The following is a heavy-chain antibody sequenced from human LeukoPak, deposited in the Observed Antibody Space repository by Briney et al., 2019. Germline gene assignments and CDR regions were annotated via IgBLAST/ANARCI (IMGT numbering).Heavy chain of an antibody. CDR2: IIPIFGTA. CDR3: ARLHGQYGSGSYHLDY. Sequence: SVKVSCKASGGTFSSYAISWVRQAPGQGIEWMGGIIPIFGTANYAQKFQGRVTITADESTSTAYMELSSLRSEDTAVYYCARLHGQYGSGSYHLDYWGQGTLVTVSS. CDR1: GGTFSSYA. V-gene: IGHV1-69*13. J-gene: IGHJ4*02. D-gene: IGHD3-10*01.